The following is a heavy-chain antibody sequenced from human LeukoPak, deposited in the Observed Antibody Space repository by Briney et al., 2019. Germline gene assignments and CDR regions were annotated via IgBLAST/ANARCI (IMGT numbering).Heavy chain of an antibody. CDR2: IYYSGST. V-gene: IGHV4-39*01. J-gene: IGHJ4*02. CDR3: ARNSDHFDY. CDR1: GGSISSSSYY. Sequence: SETLSLICTVSGGSISSSSYYWGWIRQPPGKGLEWIGSIYYSGSTYYNPSLKSRVTISVDTSKNQFSLKLSSVTAADTAVYYCARNSDHFDYWGQGTLVTVSS. D-gene: IGHD2-21*01.